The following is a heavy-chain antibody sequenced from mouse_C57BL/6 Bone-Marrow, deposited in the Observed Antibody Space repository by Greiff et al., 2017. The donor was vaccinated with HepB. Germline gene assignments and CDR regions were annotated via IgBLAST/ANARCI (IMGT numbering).Heavy chain of an antibody. CDR3: TRRYYGSSPFAY. CDR1: GYTFTDYE. J-gene: IGHJ3*01. CDR2: IDPETGGT. V-gene: IGHV1-15*01. Sequence: VQLKESGAELVRPGASVTLSCKASGYTFTDYEMHWVKQTPVHGLEWIGAIDPETGGTAYNQKFKGKAILTADKSSSTAYMELRSLTSEDSAVYYCTRRYYGSSPFAYWGQGTLVTVSA. D-gene: IGHD1-1*01.